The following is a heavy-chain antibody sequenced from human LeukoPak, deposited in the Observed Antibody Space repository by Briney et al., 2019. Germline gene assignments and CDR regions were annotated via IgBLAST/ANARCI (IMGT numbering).Heavy chain of an antibody. V-gene: IGHV3-72*01. D-gene: IGHD1/OR15-1a*01. CDR3: GRIEINANNGMDV. CDR1: GFTFSSYA. J-gene: IGHJ6*02. Sequence: PGGSLRLSCAASGFTFSSYAMSWVRQAPGKGLEWVGRSRNKASSYTTEYAASVEGRFTISRDVSESSLYLQMNSLRTEDTAVYYCGRIEINANNGMDVWGQGTTVTVSS. CDR2: SRNKASSYTT.